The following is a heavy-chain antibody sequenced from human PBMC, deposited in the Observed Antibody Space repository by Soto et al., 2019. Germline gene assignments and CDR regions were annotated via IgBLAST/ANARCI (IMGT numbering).Heavy chain of an antibody. D-gene: IGHD3-10*01. J-gene: IGHJ3*02. CDR3: ARKQRGVIIAHNYAFDI. CDR2: INHSGST. Sequence: SETLSLTCAVYGGSFSGYYWSWIRQPPGKGLEWIGEINHSGSTNYNPSLKSRVTISVDTSKNQFSLKLSSVTAADTAVYYCARKQRGVIIAHNYAFDIWGQGTMVTVSS. V-gene: IGHV4-34*01. CDR1: GGSFSGYY.